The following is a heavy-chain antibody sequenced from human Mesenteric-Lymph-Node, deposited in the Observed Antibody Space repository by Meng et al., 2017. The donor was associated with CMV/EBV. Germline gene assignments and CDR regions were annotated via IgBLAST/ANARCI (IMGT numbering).Heavy chain of an antibody. CDR1: RGTMRGGSYY. J-gene: IGHJ4*02. CDR3: ARAPIWGREQHFDY. V-gene: IGHV4-30-2*01. CDR2: IYHSGTT. Sequence: SRGTMRGGSYYWSWIRPTQGKGLEWSGYIYHSGTTYYNPSLKSRVTISVDRSKNQFSLKLTSVTAADTAVYYCARAPIWGREQHFDYWGQGTLVTVSS. D-gene: IGHD1/OR15-1a*01.